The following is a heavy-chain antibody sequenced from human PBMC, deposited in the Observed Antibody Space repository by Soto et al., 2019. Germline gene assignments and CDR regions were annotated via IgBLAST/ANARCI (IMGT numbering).Heavy chain of an antibody. D-gene: IGHD2-21*02. CDR3: AREIVTAGGNNYFDP. J-gene: IGHJ5*02. CDR2: VYHTGDT. Sequence: SETLSLTCGVSGGTVASSHWWSWVRQSPGGGLERIGNVYHTGDTNLNPSLQSRVTISVDKSSNQFSLRLNSLTAADTAVYFCAREIVTAGGNNYFDPWGPGTLVTVSS. CDR1: GGTVASSHW. V-gene: IGHV4-4*02.